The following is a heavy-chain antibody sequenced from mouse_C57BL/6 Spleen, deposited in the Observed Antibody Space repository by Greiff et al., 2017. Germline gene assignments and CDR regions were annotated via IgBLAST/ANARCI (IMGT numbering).Heavy chain of an antibody. CDR3: SYDGYFPFAY. J-gene: IGHJ3*01. V-gene: IGHV14-4*01. CDR2: IDPENGDT. D-gene: IGHD2-3*01. Sequence: EVQLQESEAELVRPGASVKLSCTASGFNIKDDYMHWVKQRPEQGLEWIGWIDPENGDTEYASKFQGKATITADTSSNTAYLQLSSLTSEDTAVYYCSYDGYFPFAYWGQGTLVTVSA. CDR1: GFNIKDDY.